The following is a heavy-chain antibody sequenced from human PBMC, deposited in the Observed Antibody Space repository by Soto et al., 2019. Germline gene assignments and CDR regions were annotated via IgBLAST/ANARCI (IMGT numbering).Heavy chain of an antibody. CDR1: GNSFTSYW. V-gene: IGHV5-51*01. CDR2: IYPGDSDT. CDR3: ARIVVRGVIITHYGMDV. Sequence: GGSLKISCKGSGNSFTSYWIGWVGQMPGKGLEWMGIIYPGDSDTRYSPSFQGQVTISADKSISTAYLQWSCLKASETAMYYCARIVVRGVIITHYGMDVWGQGT. J-gene: IGHJ6*02. D-gene: IGHD3-10*01.